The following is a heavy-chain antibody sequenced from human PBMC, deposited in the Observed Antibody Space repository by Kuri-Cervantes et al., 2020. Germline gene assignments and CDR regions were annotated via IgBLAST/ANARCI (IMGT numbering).Heavy chain of an antibody. V-gene: IGHV3-7*01. CDR2: MDQDGTEK. CDR3: ARESDSSGYYGPMRAFDI. CDR1: GFTFSAYW. Sequence: GESLKISCAASGFTFSAYWMSWVRQAPGKGLEWVANMDQDGTEKDYVDSVKGRFTISRDNAKNSLFLQMHSLRVEDTAIYYCARESDSSGYYGPMRAFDIWGQGTVVTVSS. D-gene: IGHD3-22*01. J-gene: IGHJ3*02.